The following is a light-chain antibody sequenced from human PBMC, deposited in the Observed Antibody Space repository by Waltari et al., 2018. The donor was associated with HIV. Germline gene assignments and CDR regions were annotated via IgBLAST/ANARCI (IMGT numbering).Light chain of an antibody. CDR1: TPNIGGSN. CDR2: AEA. V-gene: IGLV1-44*01. Sequence: QSVLTQPPSASGAPGQRVTISCSGSTPNIGGSNVNCYQKFSRAPPKLLIYAEAQRPSGVPDRFSGSKSGTSASLVSSGLQSEDEADYYCSTWDERLNGVVFGGGTRLTVV. CDR3: STWDERLNGVV. J-gene: IGLJ2*01.